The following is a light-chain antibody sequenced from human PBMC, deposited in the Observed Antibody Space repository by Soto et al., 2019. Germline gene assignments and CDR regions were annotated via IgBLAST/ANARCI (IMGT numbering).Light chain of an antibody. J-gene: IGKJ2*01. CDR3: QQYGSSRGA. CDR2: VAS. CDR1: QSVSGNH. Sequence: PGERASLSCRSSQSVSGNHLAWYQQRPGQAPRLLIYVASTRATGIPDRFSGSGAGTDFTLTISRLEPEDFAMYYCQQYGSSRGAFGQGTKLEIK. V-gene: IGKV3-20*01.